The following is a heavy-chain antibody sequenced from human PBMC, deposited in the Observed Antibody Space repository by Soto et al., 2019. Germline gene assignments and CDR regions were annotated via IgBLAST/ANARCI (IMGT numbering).Heavy chain of an antibody. V-gene: IGHV3-74*01. CDR1: GFTFSSYC. Sequence: LRLSCAASGFTFSSYCMHWVRQAPGKGLVWVSRINSDGSSTSYADSVKGRFTISRDNAKNTLYLQMNSLRAEDTAVYYCARDPVTTYYYYGMDVWGQGTTVTVSS. D-gene: IGHD4-17*01. CDR3: ARDPVTTYYYYGMDV. CDR2: INSDGSST. J-gene: IGHJ6*02.